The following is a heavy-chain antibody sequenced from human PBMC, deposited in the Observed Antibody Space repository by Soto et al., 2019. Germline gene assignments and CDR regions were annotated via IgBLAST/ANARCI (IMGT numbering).Heavy chain of an antibody. CDR3: AKDPASWFGESSYFSRDAFDI. D-gene: IGHD3-10*01. CDR2: ISGSGGST. J-gene: IGHJ3*02. V-gene: IGHV3-23*01. CDR1: GFTFSSYA. Sequence: GGSLRLSCAASGFTFSSYAMSWVRQAPGKGLEWVSAISGSGGSTYYADSVKGSFTISRDNSKNMLYLQMNGLRVEDTAVYYCAKDPASWFGESSYFSRDAFDIWGQGTMVTVSS.